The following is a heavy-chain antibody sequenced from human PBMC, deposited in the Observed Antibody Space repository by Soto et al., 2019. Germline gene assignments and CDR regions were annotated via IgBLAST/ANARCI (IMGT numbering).Heavy chain of an antibody. CDR1: GYTFTSYD. CDR2: MNPNSGNT. CDR3: ARFPGYYYYYYMDV. V-gene: IGHV1-8*01. Sequence: ASVKVSCKASGYTFTSYDINWVRQATGQGLEWMGWMNPNSGNTGYAQKFQGRVTMTRNTSISTAYMELSSLRSEDTAVYYCARFPGYYYYYYMDVWGKGTRVTVSS. J-gene: IGHJ6*03.